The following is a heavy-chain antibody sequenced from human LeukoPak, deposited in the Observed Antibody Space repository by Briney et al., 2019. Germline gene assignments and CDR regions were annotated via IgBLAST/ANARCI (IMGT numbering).Heavy chain of an antibody. J-gene: IGHJ4*02. CDR1: GFTFSSYS. Sequence: PGGSLRLSCAASGFTFSSYSMNWVRQDPGKGLEWVSSISSSSSYIYYADSVKGRFTISRDNAKNSLYLQMNSLRAEDTAVYYCARDGAYYYDSSGYYLYWGQGTLVTVSS. D-gene: IGHD3-22*01. CDR2: ISSSSSYI. V-gene: IGHV3-21*01. CDR3: ARDGAYYYDSSGYYLY.